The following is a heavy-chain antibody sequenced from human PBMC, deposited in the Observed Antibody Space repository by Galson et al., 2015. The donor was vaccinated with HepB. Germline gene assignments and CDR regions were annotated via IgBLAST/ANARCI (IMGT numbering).Heavy chain of an antibody. Sequence: SLRLSCAASGFTFSSYWMSWVRQAPGKGLEWVANIKQDGSEKYYVDSVKGRFTISRDNAKNSLYLQMNSLRAEDTAVYYCARRGRTWGPYDYYYYMDVWGKGTTVTVSS. D-gene: IGHD3-16*01. CDR1: GFTFSSYW. CDR2: IKQDGSEK. CDR3: ARRGRTWGPYDYYYYMDV. V-gene: IGHV3-7*01. J-gene: IGHJ6*03.